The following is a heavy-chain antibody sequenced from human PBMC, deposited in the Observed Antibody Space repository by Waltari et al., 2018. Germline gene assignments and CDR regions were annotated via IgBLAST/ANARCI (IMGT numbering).Heavy chain of an antibody. CDR2: IYYSGST. D-gene: IGHD3-10*01. Sequence: QVQLQESGSGLVKPSETLSLTCTVSGGSISSYYWSWIRQPPGKGLEWIGYIYYSGSTNYNPSLKSRVTISVDTSKNQFSLKLSSVTAADTAVYYCARHTPTARSYYYGSGSPGVYYYYMDVWGKGTTVTVSS. V-gene: IGHV4-59*01. CDR3: ARHTPTARSYYYGSGSPGVYYYYMDV. J-gene: IGHJ6*03. CDR1: GGSISSYY.